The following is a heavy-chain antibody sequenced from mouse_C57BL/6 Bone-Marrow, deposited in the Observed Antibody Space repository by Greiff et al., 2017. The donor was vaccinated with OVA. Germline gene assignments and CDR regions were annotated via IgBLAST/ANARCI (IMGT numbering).Heavy chain of an antibody. CDR3: ARDPLPYFDY. D-gene: IGHD5-5*01. Sequence: VQLQQSGGDLVKPGGSLKLSCAASGFTFSSYGMSWVRQTPDKRLEWVATISSGGSYTYYPDSVKGRFTISRDNAKNTLYLQMSSLKSEDTAMYYCARDPLPYFDYWGQGTTLTVSS. J-gene: IGHJ2*01. CDR2: ISSGGSYT. V-gene: IGHV5-6*01. CDR1: GFTFSSYG.